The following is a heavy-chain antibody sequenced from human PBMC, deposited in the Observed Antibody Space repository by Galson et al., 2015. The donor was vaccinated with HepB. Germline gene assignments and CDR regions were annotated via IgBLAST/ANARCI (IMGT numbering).Heavy chain of an antibody. V-gene: IGHV3-7*01. CDR2: IKQDGSEK. CDR1: GFTFSSYW. Sequence: SLRLSCAASGFTFSSYWMSWVRQAPGKGLEWVANIKQDGSEKYYADSVKGRFTITRDNAKNSLYLQMNSLRAEDTAVYYCARDRDVVVPVRFDPWGQGTMVTVSS. D-gene: IGHD2-2*01. J-gene: IGHJ5*02. CDR3: ARDRDVVVPVRFDP.